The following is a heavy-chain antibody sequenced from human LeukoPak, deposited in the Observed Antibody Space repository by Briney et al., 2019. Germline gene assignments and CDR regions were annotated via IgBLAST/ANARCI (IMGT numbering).Heavy chain of an antibody. Sequence: ASVKISCKASGYTFTSYYMHWVRQAPGQGLEWMGIINPSGGSTSYAQKFQGRVTMTRDTSTSTVYMGLSSLRSEDTAVYYCARVYSGYDSIFDYWGQGTLVTVSS. CDR1: GYTFTSYY. CDR2: INPSGGST. CDR3: ARVYSGYDSIFDY. V-gene: IGHV1-46*01. J-gene: IGHJ4*02. D-gene: IGHD5-12*01.